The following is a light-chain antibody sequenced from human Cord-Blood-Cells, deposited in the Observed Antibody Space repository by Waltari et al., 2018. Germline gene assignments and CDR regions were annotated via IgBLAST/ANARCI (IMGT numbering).Light chain of an antibody. CDR1: SSDVGGSNY. CDR2: DVS. Sequence: QSALTQPRSVSGSPGQSVTISCPGPSSDVGGSNYVSWYQQHPGKAPKLMIYDVSKRPSGVPDRFSGSKSGNTASLTISGLQAEDEADYYCCSYAGSYVFGTGTKVTVL. J-gene: IGLJ1*01. CDR3: CSYAGSYV. V-gene: IGLV2-11*01.